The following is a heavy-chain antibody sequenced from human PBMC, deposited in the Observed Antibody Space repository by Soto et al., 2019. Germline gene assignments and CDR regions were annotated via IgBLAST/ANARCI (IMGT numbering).Heavy chain of an antibody. Sequence: SETLSLTCTVSGGSISSYYWSWIRQPPGKGLEWIGYIYYSGSTNYNPSLKSRVTISVGTSKNQFSLKLSSVTAADTAVYYCASTLQFQAHDAFDIWGQGTMVTVSS. CDR3: ASTLQFQAHDAFDI. D-gene: IGHD1-1*01. CDR2: IYYSGST. J-gene: IGHJ3*02. CDR1: GGSISSYY. V-gene: IGHV4-59*01.